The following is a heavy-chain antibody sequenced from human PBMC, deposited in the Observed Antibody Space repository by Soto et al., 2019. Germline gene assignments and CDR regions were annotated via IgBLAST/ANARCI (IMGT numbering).Heavy chain of an antibody. D-gene: IGHD2-2*01. CDR3: ARGRHVVPSALFRRAGDYALDV. CDR2: INHGGST. J-gene: IGHJ6*02. CDR1: GGSFSGYY. Sequence: PSETLSLTCAVYGGSFSGYYWSWIRQPPGKGLEWIGEINHGGSTKDNPSFTSRVTISVDTSKNQFSLRLSSVTAADTAVYYCARGRHVVPSALFRRAGDYALDVWGQGTTVTVSS. V-gene: IGHV4-34*01.